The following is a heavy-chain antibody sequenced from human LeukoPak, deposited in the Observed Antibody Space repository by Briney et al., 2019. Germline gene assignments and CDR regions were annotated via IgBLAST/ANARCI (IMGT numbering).Heavy chain of an antibody. J-gene: IGHJ4*02. D-gene: IGHD6-19*01. CDR3: AKDGSSGPWAAYYFDY. V-gene: IGHV3-23*01. CDR1: GSTFSSYA. Sequence: GGSLRLSCAASGSTFSSYAMSWVRQAPGKGLEWVSAISGSGGSTYYADSVKGRFTISRDNSKNTLYLQMNSLRAEDTAVYYCAKDGSSGPWAAYYFDYWGQGTLVTVSS. CDR2: ISGSGGST.